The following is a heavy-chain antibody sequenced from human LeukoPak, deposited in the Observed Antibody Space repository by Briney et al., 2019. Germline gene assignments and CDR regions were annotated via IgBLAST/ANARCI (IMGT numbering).Heavy chain of an antibody. CDR1: GFTVSSNY. CDR3: ARDVYCSSTSCYYNFDYYYGMDV. J-gene: IGHJ6*02. D-gene: IGHD2-2*01. V-gene: IGHV3-66*01. Sequence: GGSLRLSCAASGFTVSSNYMSWVRQAPGKGLEWVSVIYSGGSTYYADSVKGRFTISRDNSKNTLYLQMNSLRAEDTAVYYCARDVYCSSTSCYYNFDYYYGMDVCGQGTTVTVSS. CDR2: IYSGGST.